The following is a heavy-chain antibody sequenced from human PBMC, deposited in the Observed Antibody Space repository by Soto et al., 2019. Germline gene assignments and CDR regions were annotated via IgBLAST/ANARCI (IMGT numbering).Heavy chain of an antibody. Sequence: GGSLRLSCAAPGFTFISYGMHWVRQAPGKGLEWVAVISYDGSNKYYADSVKGRFTISRDNSKNTLYLQMNSLRAEDTAVYYCAKDLVATAMVDQTPPDYWGQGTLVTVSS. CDR1: GFTFISYG. D-gene: IGHD5-18*01. CDR2: ISYDGSNK. CDR3: AKDLVATAMVDQTPPDY. J-gene: IGHJ4*02. V-gene: IGHV3-30*18.